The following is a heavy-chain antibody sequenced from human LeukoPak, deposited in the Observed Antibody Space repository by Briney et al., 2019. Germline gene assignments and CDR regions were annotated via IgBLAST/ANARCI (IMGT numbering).Heavy chain of an antibody. CDR2: MNPNSGNT. CDR1: GYTFTSYD. J-gene: IGHJ6*03. Sequence: GASVKVSCKASGYTFTSYDINWVRQATGQGLEWMGWMNPNSGNTGYAQKFQGRVTITRNTSISTAYMELSSLRSDDKAVYYCARGLRFLEWLNYYYYMDVWGKGTTVSVFS. V-gene: IGHV1-8*03. CDR3: ARGLRFLEWLNYYYYMDV. D-gene: IGHD3-3*01.